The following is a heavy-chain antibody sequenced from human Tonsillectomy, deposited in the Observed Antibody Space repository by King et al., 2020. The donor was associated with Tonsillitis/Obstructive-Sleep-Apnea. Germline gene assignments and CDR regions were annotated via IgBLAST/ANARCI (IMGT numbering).Heavy chain of an antibody. CDR3: ARGDIVIVPSAIGD. V-gene: IGHV3-21*01. J-gene: IGHJ4*02. D-gene: IGHD2-2*02. CDR2: ISISSSYI. CDR1: GFTFSSFS. Sequence: VQLVESGGGLVKPGGSLRLSCAASGFTFSSFSMNWVRQAPGKGLEWLSSISISSSYIYYADSGKGRFTISRDNAKNSLYLQMNSLRAEDTAVYYCARGDIVIVPSAIGDWGQGTLVTVSS.